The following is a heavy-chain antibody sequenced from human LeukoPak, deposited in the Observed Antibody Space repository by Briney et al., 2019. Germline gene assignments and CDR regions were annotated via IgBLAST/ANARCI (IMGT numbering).Heavy chain of an antibody. CDR1: GFTFSSYA. Sequence: GGSLRLSCAASGFTFSSYAMSWVRQAPGKGLEWVSAISGSGDSTYYGDSVKGRFTISRDNSKNTLYLQMNSLRAEDTAVYYCAKDRGNTMVRGITAFDYWGQGTLVTVSS. V-gene: IGHV3-23*01. CDR2: ISGSGDST. D-gene: IGHD3-10*01. CDR3: AKDRGNTMVRGITAFDY. J-gene: IGHJ4*02.